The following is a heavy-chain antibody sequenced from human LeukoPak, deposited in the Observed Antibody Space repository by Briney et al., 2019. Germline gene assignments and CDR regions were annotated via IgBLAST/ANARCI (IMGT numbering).Heavy chain of an antibody. CDR2: IYPGDSDT. V-gene: IGHV5-51*01. CDR3: ALGAVRGLHAFDI. J-gene: IGHJ3*02. D-gene: IGHD3-10*01. Sequence: GESLKISCKGSGYSFTTYWIGWVRQMPGKGLEWMGIIYPGDSDTRYSPPFQGQVTISADKSVTTAYLRWSSLKASDTAMYYCALGAVRGLHAFDIWGQGTMVTVSS. CDR1: GYSFTTYW.